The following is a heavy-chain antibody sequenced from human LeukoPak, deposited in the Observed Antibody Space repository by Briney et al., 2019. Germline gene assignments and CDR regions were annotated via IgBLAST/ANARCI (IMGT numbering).Heavy chain of an antibody. CDR3: ARDLHDYTKDY. V-gene: IGHV1-18*01. J-gene: IGHJ4*02. CDR2: ISAYNGNT. CDR1: GYTFTSYD. Sequence: ASVKVPCKASGYTFTSYDINWVRQAPGQGLEWMGWISAYNGNTNYAQKLQGRVTMTTDTSTSTAYMELRSLRSDDTAVYYCARDLHDYTKDYWGQGTLVTVSS. D-gene: IGHD4-11*01.